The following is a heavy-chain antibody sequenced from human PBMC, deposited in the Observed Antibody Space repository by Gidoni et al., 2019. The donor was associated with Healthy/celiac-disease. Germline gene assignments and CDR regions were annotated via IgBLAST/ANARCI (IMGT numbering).Heavy chain of an antibody. CDR2: ISSSSSYI. J-gene: IGHJ3*02. D-gene: IGHD6-19*01. CDR1: GFTFSRDS. V-gene: IGHV3-21*01. Sequence: EVQLVESGGGLVKPGGSLRLSCAASGFTFSRDSMNWVRQAPGKGLEWVSSISSSSSYIYYADSVKGRFTITRDNAKNSLYLQMNSLRAEDTAVYYCATLSSGWYGSAFDIWGQGTMVTVSS. CDR3: ATLSSGWYGSAFDI.